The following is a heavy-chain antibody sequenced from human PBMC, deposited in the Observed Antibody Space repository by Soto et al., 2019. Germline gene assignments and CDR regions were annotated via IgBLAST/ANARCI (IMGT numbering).Heavy chain of an antibody. V-gene: IGHV3-23*01. Sequence: EVQLLESGGGSVQPGGSLRLSCAASGFTFSSYAMHWVRRPPGKGLEWVSSISGSGGTAYYADSVKGRFSISRDSLVNTLYLQMNSLRAEDTAVYYCAKGRGQKWNFDYWGQGTLVTVPP. CDR1: GFTFSSYA. CDR3: AKGRGQKWNFDY. D-gene: IGHD3-10*01. CDR2: ISGSGGTA. J-gene: IGHJ4*02.